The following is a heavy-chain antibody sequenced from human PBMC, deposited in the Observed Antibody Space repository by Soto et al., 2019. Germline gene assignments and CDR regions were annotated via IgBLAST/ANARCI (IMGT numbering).Heavy chain of an antibody. CDR1: GYTFTSYG. D-gene: IGHD3-3*01. J-gene: IGHJ6*03. Sequence: ASVKVSCKASGYTFTSYGISWVRQAPGQGLEWMGWISAYNGNTNYAQKLQGRVTMTTDTSTSTAYMELRSPRSDDTAVYYCARNPSITTSDYYYYYYMDVWGKGTTVTVSS. CDR2: ISAYNGNT. V-gene: IGHV1-18*01. CDR3: ARNPSITTSDYYYYYYMDV.